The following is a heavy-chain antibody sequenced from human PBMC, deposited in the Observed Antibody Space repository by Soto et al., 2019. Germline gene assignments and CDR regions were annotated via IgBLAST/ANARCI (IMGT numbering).Heavy chain of an antibody. D-gene: IGHD3-10*01. J-gene: IGHJ6*02. Sequence: EVQLLESGGGLVQPGGSLRLSCAASGFTFSSYAMSWVRQAPGKGLEWVSAISGSGDSTYYADSVKGRFTISRDNSKNPLYMQRNSLRAEDTAVYYCAKAPGGGYYYGMDVWGQGTTVTVSS. CDR2: ISGSGDST. CDR1: GFTFSSYA. CDR3: AKAPGGGYYYGMDV. V-gene: IGHV3-23*01.